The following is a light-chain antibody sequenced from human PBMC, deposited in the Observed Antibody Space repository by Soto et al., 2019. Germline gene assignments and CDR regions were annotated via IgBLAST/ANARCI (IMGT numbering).Light chain of an antibody. CDR1: RLGNKY. CDR3: QAWDGSTVV. Sequence: SYELSQPPSLPVSPGQTASIPCSGDRLGNKYVCWYQQKPGQSPVLVIYQDTKRPSGIPERFSGSNSGNTATLTISGTQAMDEADYYCQAWDGSTVVFGGGTKLTVL. J-gene: IGLJ2*01. CDR2: QDT. V-gene: IGLV3-1*01.